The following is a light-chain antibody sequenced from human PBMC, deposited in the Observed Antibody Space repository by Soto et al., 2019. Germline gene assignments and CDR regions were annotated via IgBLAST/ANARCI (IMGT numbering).Light chain of an antibody. CDR1: SSDVRGYNY. CDR3: SSYAGSNKGV. V-gene: IGLV2-8*01. CDR2: EVS. J-gene: IGLJ2*01. Sequence: QSVLTQPPSASGSPGQSVTISCTGTSSDVRGYNYVSWYQQHPGKAPKLMIYEVSKRPSGVPDRFSGSKSGNTASLTVSGLQAEDEADYYCSSYAGSNKGVFGGGTKLTVL.